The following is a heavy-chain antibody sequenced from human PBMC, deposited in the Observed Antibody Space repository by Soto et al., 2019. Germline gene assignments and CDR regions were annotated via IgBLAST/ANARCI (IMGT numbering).Heavy chain of an antibody. D-gene: IGHD6-13*01. CDR1: GFTFSSYS. Sequence: GGSLRLSCAASGFTFSSYSMNWVRQAPGKGLEWVSSISSSSSYIYYADSVKGRFTISRDNAKNSLYLQMNSLRAEDTAVYYCARDYRGSIAAAGLGDFDYWGQGTLVTVSS. CDR2: ISSSSSYI. J-gene: IGHJ4*02. V-gene: IGHV3-21*01. CDR3: ARDYRGSIAAAGLGDFDY.